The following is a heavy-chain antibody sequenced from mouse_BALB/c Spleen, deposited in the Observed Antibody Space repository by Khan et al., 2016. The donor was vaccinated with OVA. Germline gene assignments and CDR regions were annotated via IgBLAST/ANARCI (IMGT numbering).Heavy chain of an antibody. CDR3: ARMNA. J-gene: IGHJ2*01. CDR1: GFNIKDTY. CDR2: IDPANGNP. V-gene: IGHV14-3*02. Sequence: VQLKQSGAELVKPGASVKLSCTASGFNIKDTYMHWVKQRPEQGLEWMGRIDPANGNPKYDPNFQGRATLTADTSSNTAYLQISSLTSEDTAVYYCARMNAWGQGTTVTVSS.